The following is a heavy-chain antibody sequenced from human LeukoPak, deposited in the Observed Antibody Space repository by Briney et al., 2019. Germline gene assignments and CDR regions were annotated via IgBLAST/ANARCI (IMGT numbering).Heavy chain of an antibody. CDR1: GFTFSSYS. CDR3: ARGLTGTTLFADY. D-gene: IGHD1-20*01. J-gene: IGHJ4*02. CDR2: ISSSSSYI. V-gene: IGHV3-21*01. Sequence: PGGSLRLSCAASGFTFSSYSMNWVRQAPGKGLEWVSSISSSSSYIYYADSVKGRFTISRDNAKNSLYLQMNSLRAEDMAVYYCARGLTGTTLFADYWGQGTLVTVSS.